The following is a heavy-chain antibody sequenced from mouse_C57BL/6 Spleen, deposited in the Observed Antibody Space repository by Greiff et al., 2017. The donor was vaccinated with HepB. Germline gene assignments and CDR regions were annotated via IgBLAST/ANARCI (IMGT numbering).Heavy chain of an antibody. D-gene: IGHD2-1*01. V-gene: IGHV1-81*01. CDR1: GYTFTSYG. Sequence: QVHVKQSGAELARPGASVKLSCKASGYTFTSYGISWVKQRTGQGLEWIGEIYPRSGNTYYNEKFKGKATLTADKSSSTAYMELRSLTSEDSAVYFCARTGNTGAIDYWGQGTSVTVSS. CDR3: ARTGNTGAIDY. CDR2: IYPRSGNT. J-gene: IGHJ4*01.